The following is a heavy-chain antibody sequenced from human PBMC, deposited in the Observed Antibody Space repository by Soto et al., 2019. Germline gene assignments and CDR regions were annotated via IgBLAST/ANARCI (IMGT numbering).Heavy chain of an antibody. V-gene: IGHV5-51*01. CDR2: IYLGDSDT. J-gene: IGHJ6*02. CDR1: GYTFTDYW. Sequence: GESLKISCKGSGYTFTDYWIGWVRQLPGKGLEWMGIIYLGDSDTRYSPSFQGHVTITVDKSTSTAYLQWNTLKASDTAMYYCARQRGKILSRQGPYGMDVWGQGTPVTVSS. D-gene: IGHD2-15*01. CDR3: ARQRGKILSRQGPYGMDV.